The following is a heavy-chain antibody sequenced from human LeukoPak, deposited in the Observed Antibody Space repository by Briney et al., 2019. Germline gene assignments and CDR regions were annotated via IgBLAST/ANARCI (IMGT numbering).Heavy chain of an antibody. CDR1: GFIFSTYG. CDR3: ANAGPGYNSGSNYYYGMDV. Sequence: EGSLRLSCAASGFIFSTYGMRWVRQAPGKGLEWVSSISGSGGTTFYADSGKGRFTISRDNSKNTLYLQMNSLRAEDTAAYYCANAGPGYNSGSNYYYGMDVWGQGTTVTVSS. J-gene: IGHJ6*02. V-gene: IGHV3-23*01. CDR2: ISGSGGTT. D-gene: IGHD6-19*01.